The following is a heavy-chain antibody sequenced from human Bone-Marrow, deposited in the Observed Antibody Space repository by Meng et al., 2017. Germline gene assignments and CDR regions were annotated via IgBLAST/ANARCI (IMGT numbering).Heavy chain of an antibody. CDR1: GFTFGAHA. Sequence: GESLKISCSASGFTFGAHAMSWFRQAPGKGLEWVGFIRSETYGGTTEYAASVKGRFTISRDDSKSIAYLRMNSLKTEDTAVYYCTTDVEGSCSSTSCYAVDYWGQGTLVTVSS. D-gene: IGHD2-2*01. CDR3: TTDVEGSCSSTSCYAVDY. J-gene: IGHJ4*02. V-gene: IGHV3-49*03. CDR2: IRSETYGGTT.